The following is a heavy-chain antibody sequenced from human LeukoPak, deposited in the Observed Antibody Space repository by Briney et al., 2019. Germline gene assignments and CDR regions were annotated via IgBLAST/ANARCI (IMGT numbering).Heavy chain of an antibody. CDR1: GFTFSSYW. CDR2: INSDGSST. CDR3: ARVQFSSGWTDGAAFEI. V-gene: IGHV3-74*01. Sequence: GGSLRLSCAASGFTFSSYWMHWVRQAPGKGLVWVSRINSDGSSTSYADSVKGRFTISRDNAKNTLYLQMNSLRAEDTAVYYCARVQFSSGWTDGAAFEIWGQGTMVTVSS. D-gene: IGHD6-19*01. J-gene: IGHJ3*02.